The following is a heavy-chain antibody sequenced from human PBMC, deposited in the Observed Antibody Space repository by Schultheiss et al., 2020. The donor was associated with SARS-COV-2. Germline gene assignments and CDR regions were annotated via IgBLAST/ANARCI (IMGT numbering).Heavy chain of an antibody. Sequence: GGSLRLSCAASGFTFSSYSMNWVRQAPGKGLEWVSGISWNSGSIGYADSVKGRFTISRDNARNSLYLQMSSLRAEDTAVYYCARNAARLITRAQFDYWGQGTLVTVSS. CDR2: ISWNSGSI. J-gene: IGHJ4*02. CDR3: ARNAARLITRAQFDY. CDR1: GFTFSSYS. V-gene: IGHV3-48*04. D-gene: IGHD6-6*01.